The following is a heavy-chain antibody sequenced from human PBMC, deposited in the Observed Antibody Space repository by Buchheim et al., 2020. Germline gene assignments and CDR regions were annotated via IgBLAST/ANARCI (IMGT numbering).Heavy chain of an antibody. J-gene: IGHJ6*02. Sequence: QVQVVESGGGVVQPGRSLRLSCTASGFTFNNDALHWVRQAPGKGLEWVALISYDGANKYYAESVKGRFTISRDNSKNTVAVQMDSLTTEDSAVYYCSRGGGLVLAYAMDVWGQGTT. CDR3: SRGGGLVLAYAMDV. CDR1: GFTFNNDA. CDR2: ISYDGANK. V-gene: IGHV3-30-3*01. D-gene: IGHD2-15*01.